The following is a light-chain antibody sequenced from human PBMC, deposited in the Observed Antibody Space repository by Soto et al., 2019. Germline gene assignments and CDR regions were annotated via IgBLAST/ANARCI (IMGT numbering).Light chain of an antibody. CDR3: ASFTTSNHVV. V-gene: IGLV2-14*01. CDR2: EVT. Sequence: QSALAQPASVSGSPGQSITISCTGTGSDAGAYNYVSWYQQHPGRAPKLMIFEVTNRPSGISNRLSGSKSGNTASLTISGLQPEDEAHYYCASFTTSNHVVFGGGTKVTVL. CDR1: GSDAGAYNY. J-gene: IGLJ2*01.